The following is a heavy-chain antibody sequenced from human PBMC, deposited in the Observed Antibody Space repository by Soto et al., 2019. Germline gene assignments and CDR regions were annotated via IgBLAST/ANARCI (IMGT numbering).Heavy chain of an antibody. D-gene: IGHD3-10*01. CDR1: GGSITTPNYY. CDR2: IYNSGTT. V-gene: IGHV4-39*01. CDR3: ATRLGDSGKFDP. J-gene: IGHJ5*02. Sequence: QPQLQESGPGLVKPSETLSLTCTVSGGSITTPNYYWGWIRQPPGKGLEWIGNIYNSGTTYYNPSLKSRVTISVDTSKNKFSLKLTSLIAADTAVYYCATRLGDSGKFDPWGQGTLVTVSS.